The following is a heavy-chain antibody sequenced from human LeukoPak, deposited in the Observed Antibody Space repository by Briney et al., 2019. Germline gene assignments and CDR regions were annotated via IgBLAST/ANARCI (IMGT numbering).Heavy chain of an antibody. Sequence: VVSVKVSCKASGYTFTSYGISWVRQAPGQGLEWMGWISAYNGNTNYAQKLQGRVTMTTDTSTSTAYKELRSLRSDDTAVYYCARGSSGYYAFDYWGQGTLVTVSS. D-gene: IGHD3-22*01. CDR1: GYTFTSYG. CDR2: ISAYNGNT. CDR3: ARGSSGYYAFDY. J-gene: IGHJ4*02. V-gene: IGHV1-18*01.